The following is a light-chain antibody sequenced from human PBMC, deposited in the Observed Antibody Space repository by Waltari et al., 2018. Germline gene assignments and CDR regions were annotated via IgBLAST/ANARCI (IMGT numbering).Light chain of an antibody. V-gene: IGKV3-15*01. CDR2: GAS. CDR1: QSVSSN. CDR3: QQYNNWPLT. Sequence: EIVMTQSPATLSVSPGERATLSCRASQSVSSNLAWYQQKPGQAPRLLIYGASNRATGIPARFSGSGSGTEFTLTISSLQSVDFVLYYCQQYNNWPLTFGPGTKVDIK. J-gene: IGKJ3*01.